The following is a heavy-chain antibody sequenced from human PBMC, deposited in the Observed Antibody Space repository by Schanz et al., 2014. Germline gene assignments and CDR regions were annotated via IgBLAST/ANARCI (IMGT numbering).Heavy chain of an antibody. CDR3: ARDRGHGDLPGDI. D-gene: IGHD4-17*01. CDR1: GGSISSGGYY. CDR2: IYYSGTT. V-gene: IGHV4-31*03. J-gene: IGHJ3*02. Sequence: QVQLQESGPGLVKPSQTLSLTCTVSGGSISSGGYYWAWVRQPPGKGLEWIGYIYYSGTTYYNPSLKSRVTISVDTSKNQFSLKLSSVTAADTAVYYCARDRGHGDLPGDIWGQGTMVTVSS.